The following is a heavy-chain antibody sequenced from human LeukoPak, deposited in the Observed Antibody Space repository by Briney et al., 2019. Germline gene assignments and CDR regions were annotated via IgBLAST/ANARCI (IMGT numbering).Heavy chain of an antibody. V-gene: IGHV1-46*01. D-gene: IGHD3-10*01. J-gene: IGHJ4*02. Sequence: ASVKVSCKAFGYTFTSNYMHWVRQAPGQGPEWMGVISPSGGSTTYAQKFQGRVTLTRDMSTSTDYLELSSLRSEDTAVYYCARRRYSASGSFPDDYWGQGTLVTVSS. CDR3: ARRRYSASGSFPDDY. CDR1: GYTFTSNY. CDR2: ISPSGGST.